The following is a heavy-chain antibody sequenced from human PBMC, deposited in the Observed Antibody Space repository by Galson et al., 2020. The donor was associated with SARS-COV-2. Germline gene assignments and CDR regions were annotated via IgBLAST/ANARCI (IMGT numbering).Heavy chain of an antibody. CDR3: ARVGATYYSYFYMDV. D-gene: IGHD1-26*01. CDR1: GFPFTTYG. V-gene: IGHV1-18*01. Sequence: GESLKISCKTSGFPFTTYGFSWVRQAPGQGLEWMGWIAGYNRKTDYAQTVQGRVTMTIDTSTDTAYMELRSLRSDDTAVYYCARVGATYYSYFYMDVWGKGTPVTVSS. CDR2: IAGYNRKT. J-gene: IGHJ6*03.